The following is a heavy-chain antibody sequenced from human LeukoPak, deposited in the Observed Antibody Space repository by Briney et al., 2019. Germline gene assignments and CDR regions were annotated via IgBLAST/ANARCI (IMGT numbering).Heavy chain of an antibody. CDR2: ISGGTGST. CDR3: AKGYDYVWGSYRLHAFDI. V-gene: IGHV3-23*01. CDR1: GFTFSGYA. Sequence: GGSLRLSCVASGFTFSGYAMSWVRQAPGKGLEWVSTISGGTGSTYYADSVKGRFTISRDNSRNTLYLQVNSLRAEATAVYYCAKGYDYVWGSYRLHAFDIWGQGKMVTVSS. D-gene: IGHD3-16*02. J-gene: IGHJ3*02.